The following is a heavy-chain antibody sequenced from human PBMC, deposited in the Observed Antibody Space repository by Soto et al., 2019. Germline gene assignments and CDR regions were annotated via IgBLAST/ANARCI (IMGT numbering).Heavy chain of an antibody. CDR2: IIPICGTA. J-gene: IGHJ2*01. CDR3: ARGGRYCSGGSCYYWYFDL. D-gene: IGHD2-15*01. CDR1: GGTFSSYA. V-gene: IGHV1-69*06. Sequence: QVQLVQSGAEVKKPGSSVKVSCKASGGTFSSYAISWVRQAPGQGLEWMGGIIPICGTANYAKKFQGRVTITADKSTSTAYKELSSLRSEDTAVYYCARGGRYCSGGSCYYWYFDLWGRGTLVTVSS.